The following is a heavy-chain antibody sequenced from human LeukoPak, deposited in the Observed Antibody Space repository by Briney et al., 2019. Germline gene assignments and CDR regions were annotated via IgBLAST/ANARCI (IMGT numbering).Heavy chain of an antibody. CDR1: GWPFSGYY. CDR3: ARRGVEATLPFDY. J-gene: IGHJ4*02. D-gene: IGHD1-26*01. Sequence: RASETLSLTCAVYGWPFSGYYWSWIRQPPGKGLKWIGELNHSGSTNDNPSLKSRVTISVDTSKNQFSLKLSSATAADTAVYYWARRGVEATLPFDYWGQGTLVSVSS. CDR2: LNHSGST. V-gene: IGHV4-34*01.